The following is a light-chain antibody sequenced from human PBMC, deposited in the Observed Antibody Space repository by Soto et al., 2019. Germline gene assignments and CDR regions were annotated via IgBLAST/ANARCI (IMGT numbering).Light chain of an antibody. V-gene: IGKV3-11*01. CDR3: QQRSNWPLT. CDR1: QSVSSY. CDR2: DAS. J-gene: IGKJ3*01. Sequence: EIVLTQSPATLSLSPGERATLSCRASQSVSSYLAWYQQKPGQAPRLLIYDASNRATGIPARFSGSESGTDFTLTISSLEPEDFAVYYCQQRSNWPLTFGHGTKVDIK.